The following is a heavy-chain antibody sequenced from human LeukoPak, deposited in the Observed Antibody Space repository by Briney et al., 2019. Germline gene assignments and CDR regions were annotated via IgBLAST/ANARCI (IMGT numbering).Heavy chain of an antibody. CDR1: GGSISSGGYY. Sequence: SQTLSLTCTVSGGSISSGGYYWSWIRQHPGKGLEWIGYIYYSGSTYYNPSLRSRVTISVDTSKNQFSLKLSSVTAADTAVYYCARDVRFLEWSTVGRMFSDWFDPWGQGTLVTVSS. V-gene: IGHV4-31*03. CDR2: IYYSGST. CDR3: ARDVRFLEWSTVGRMFSDWFDP. D-gene: IGHD3-3*01. J-gene: IGHJ5*02.